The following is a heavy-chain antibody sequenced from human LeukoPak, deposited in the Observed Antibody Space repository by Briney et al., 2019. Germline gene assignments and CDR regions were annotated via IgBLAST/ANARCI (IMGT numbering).Heavy chain of an antibody. V-gene: IGHV3-48*03. D-gene: IGHD3-16*02. CDR3: ARSYRDY. Sequence: GGSLRLSCAASGFTFSSYEMNWVRQAPGKGLEWLSYITSSGSIIYYADSVKGRFTISRDNAKNSLYLQMNSLRAEDTAVYYCARSYRDYWGQGTLVTVSS. CDR1: GFTFSSYE. J-gene: IGHJ4*02. CDR2: ITSSGSII.